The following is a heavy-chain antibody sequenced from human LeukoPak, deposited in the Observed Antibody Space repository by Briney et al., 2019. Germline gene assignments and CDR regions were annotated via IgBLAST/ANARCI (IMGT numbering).Heavy chain of an antibody. V-gene: IGHV3-48*01. J-gene: IGHJ4*02. Sequence: GGSLRLSCAASGFTFTSYSMNWVRQAPGKGLEWVSYISSSGRPIYYADSVKGRFTIPRDNAKNSLYLQMNGLRAEDTAVYYCAREREHDYGTDYWGQGTLVTVSS. CDR1: GFTFTSYS. CDR2: ISSSGRPI. D-gene: IGHD4-17*01. CDR3: AREREHDYGTDY.